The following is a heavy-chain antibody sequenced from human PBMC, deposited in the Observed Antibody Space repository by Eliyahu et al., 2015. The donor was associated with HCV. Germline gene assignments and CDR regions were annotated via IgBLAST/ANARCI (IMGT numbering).Heavy chain of an antibody. Sequence: NGNTNYAQKLQGRVTMTTDTSTSTAYMELRSLRSDDTAVYYCARGLGIDNWFDPWGQGTLVTVSS. V-gene: IGHV1-18*01. D-gene: IGHD7-27*01. CDR2: NGNT. CDR3: ARGLGIDNWFDP. J-gene: IGHJ5*02.